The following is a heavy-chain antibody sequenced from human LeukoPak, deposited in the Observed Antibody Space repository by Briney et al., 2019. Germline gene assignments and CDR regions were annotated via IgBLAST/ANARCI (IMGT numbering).Heavy chain of an antibody. CDR2: ISSSGSTI. Sequence: GGSLRLSCAASGFPFSSYSMNWVRQAPGEGLEWVSYISSSGSTIYYADSVKGRFTISRDNAKNSLYLQMNSLRAEDTAVYYCARDLGQYYDTSDNWFDPWGQGTLVTVSS. V-gene: IGHV3-48*04. CDR3: ARDLGQYYDTSDNWFDP. D-gene: IGHD3-22*01. J-gene: IGHJ5*02. CDR1: GFPFSSYS.